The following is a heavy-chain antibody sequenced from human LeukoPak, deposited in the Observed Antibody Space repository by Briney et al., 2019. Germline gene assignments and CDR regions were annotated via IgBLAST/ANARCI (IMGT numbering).Heavy chain of an antibody. CDR3: TTDPRNGYYFDY. CDR2: IKSKTDGGTT. CDR1: GFIFSNVW. D-gene: IGHD1-1*01. V-gene: IGHV3-15*01. J-gene: IGHJ4*02. Sequence: GGSLRLSCAVSGFIFSNVWMSWVRQAPGKGLEWVGRIKSKTDGGTTDYAAPVKGRFTISRDDSKNTLYLQLNSLNTADTAVYYCTTDPRNGYYFDYWGQGTLVIVSS.